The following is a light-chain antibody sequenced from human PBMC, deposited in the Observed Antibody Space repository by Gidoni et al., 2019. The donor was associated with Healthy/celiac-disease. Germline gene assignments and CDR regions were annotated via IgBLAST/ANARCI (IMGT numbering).Light chain of an antibody. CDR2: CAS. J-gene: IGKJ4*01. CDR3: QQYGSTPLT. Sequence: ESALTQSPGTLSLSPGERATLSCRASQSISSSNLAWYHQKPGQAPGLLIYCASSRATGIPDRFSGSGSGTDFTLTISRLEPEDFAVYYCQQYGSTPLTFGGGTKVEIK. CDR1: QSISSSN. V-gene: IGKV3-20*01.